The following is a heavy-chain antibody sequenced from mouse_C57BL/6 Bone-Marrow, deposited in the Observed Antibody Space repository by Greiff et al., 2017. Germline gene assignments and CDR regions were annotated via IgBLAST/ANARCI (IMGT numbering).Heavy chain of an antibody. Sequence: VQVVESGGGLVKPGGSLKLSCAASGFTFSSYAMSWVRQTPETRLEWVATISDGGSYTSYPDNVQGRFTISRDNAKNNLYLQMSNLKSEDKAMYYCAEYPSNYFDYWGQGTTLTVSS. J-gene: IGHJ2*01. D-gene: IGHD5-2*01. CDR2: ISDGGSYT. CDR1: GFTFSSYA. V-gene: IGHV5-4*01. CDR3: AEYPSNYFDY.